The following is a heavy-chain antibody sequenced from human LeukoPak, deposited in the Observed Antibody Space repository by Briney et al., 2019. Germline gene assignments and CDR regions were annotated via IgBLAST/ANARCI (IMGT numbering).Heavy chain of an antibody. CDR1: GGTFSSYA. CDR3: ARTTVTTLTYYYYYYMDV. CDR2: IIPIFGTA. V-gene: IGHV1-69*06. Sequence: SVKVSCKASGGTFSSYAISWVRQAPGRGLEWMGGIIPIFGTANYAQKFQGRVTITADKSTSTAYMELSSLRSEDTAVYYCARTTVTTLTYYYYYYMDVWGKGTTVTVSS. D-gene: IGHD4-11*01. J-gene: IGHJ6*03.